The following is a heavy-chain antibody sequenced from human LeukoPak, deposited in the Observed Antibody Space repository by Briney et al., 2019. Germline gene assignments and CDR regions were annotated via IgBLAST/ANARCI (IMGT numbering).Heavy chain of an antibody. J-gene: IGHJ4*02. Sequence: GGSLRLSCAAYGFTFDDYAMHWVRQAPGKGLEWVSGISWNSGSIGYADSVKGRFTISRDNAKNSLYLQMNSLRAEDTALYYCAKDLSDSIDSGVYFDYWGQGTLVTVSS. CDR1: GFTFDDYA. CDR3: AKDLSDSIDSGVYFDY. D-gene: IGHD3-10*01. V-gene: IGHV3-9*01. CDR2: ISWNSGSI.